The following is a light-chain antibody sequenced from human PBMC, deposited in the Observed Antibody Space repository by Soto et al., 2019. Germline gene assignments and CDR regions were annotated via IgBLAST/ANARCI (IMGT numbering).Light chain of an antibody. CDR1: QSVSNNY. Sequence: DIVLTQSPGTLSLSPGERATLSCRASQSVSNNYLAWYQQKPGQAPRLLIYGASSRATGIPDRFSGSGSGTDFTLSIIRLEPEDFAVYYCQQYDISPWTCGQGTKGDIK. CDR3: QQYDISPWT. CDR2: GAS. V-gene: IGKV3-20*01. J-gene: IGKJ1*01.